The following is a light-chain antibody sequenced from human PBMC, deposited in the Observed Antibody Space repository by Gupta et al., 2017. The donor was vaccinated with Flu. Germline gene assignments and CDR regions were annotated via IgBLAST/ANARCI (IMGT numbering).Light chain of an antibody. CDR3: QQYYTTPFT. J-gene: IGKJ4*01. CDR2: WAS. CDR1: QSLLYSSNNKNY. V-gene: IGKV4-1*01. Sequence: IVMNQSPDSLAVALGERATINCKSSQSLLYSSNNKNYLAWYQQKPGQPPKLLIYWASTRESGVPDRFSGSESGTDFTLTISSLQAEDVAVYYCQQYYTTPFTFGGGTKVEIK.